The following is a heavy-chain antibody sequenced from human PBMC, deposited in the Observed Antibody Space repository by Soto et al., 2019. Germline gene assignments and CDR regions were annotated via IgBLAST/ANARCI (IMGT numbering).Heavy chain of an antibody. J-gene: IGHJ6*02. V-gene: IGHV3-23*01. CDR3: AQGTLSLHYGIEC. Sequence: GKGLEWVSSISSTAGRTSSYADSVKGRFAISRDFSDNTVYLQMNNLRVDDTAADFCAQGTLSLHYGIECWGQWTTVTGSS. CDR2: ISSTAGRT. D-gene: IGHD3-16*01.